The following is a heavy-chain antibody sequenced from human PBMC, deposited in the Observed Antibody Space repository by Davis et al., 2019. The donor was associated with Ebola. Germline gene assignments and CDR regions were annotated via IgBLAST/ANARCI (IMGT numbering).Heavy chain of an antibody. V-gene: IGHV3-30-3*01. CDR2: ISHDGSNK. Sequence: GESLKISCAASGFTFSSYAMHWVRQAPGKGLEWVAVISHDGSNKYYADSVKGRFTISRDNSKNTLYLQMNSLRAEDTAVYYCARDPGIGVAATNADYWGQGTLVTVSS. CDR3: ARDPGIGVAATNADY. D-gene: IGHD2-15*01. CDR1: GFTFSSYA. J-gene: IGHJ4*02.